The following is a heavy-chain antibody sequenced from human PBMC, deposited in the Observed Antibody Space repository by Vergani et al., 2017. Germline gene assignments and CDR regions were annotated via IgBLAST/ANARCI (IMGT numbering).Heavy chain of an antibody. CDR2: VLFDGSNE. V-gene: IGHV3-30*02. CDR1: GFTFTRYG. Sequence: QVQLVQSGGGVVQPGGSLRLSCVASGFTFTRYGMQWVRQAPGKGLEWVAYVLFDGSNEYYADSVKGRFIVSRDNSNDALYLKMNSLRTDDTAVYYCARDLAYCHEGSCALWGQGSVVTVSS. D-gene: IGHD2-21*01. CDR3: ARDLAYCHEGSCAL. J-gene: IGHJ4*02.